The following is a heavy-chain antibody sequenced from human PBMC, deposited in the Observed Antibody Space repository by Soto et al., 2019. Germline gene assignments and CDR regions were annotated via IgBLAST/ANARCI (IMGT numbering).Heavy chain of an antibody. J-gene: IGHJ4*02. CDR3: AKGPGYYCSGGSCYHGY. CDR2: ISGSGGST. CDR1: GFSLNSSA. D-gene: IGHD2-15*01. Sequence: HPGGSLRLSCAASGFSLNSSAMSGVRQAPGKGLEWVSAISGSGGSTYNADSVKGRFTISRDNSKNTLYLQMNSLRAEDAAVYYCAKGPGYYCSGGSCYHGYWGQGTLVTVSS. V-gene: IGHV3-23*01.